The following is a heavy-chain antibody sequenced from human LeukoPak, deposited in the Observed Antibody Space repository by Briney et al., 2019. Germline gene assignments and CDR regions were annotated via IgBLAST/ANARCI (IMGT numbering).Heavy chain of an antibody. CDR2: ISSSSSYI. J-gene: IGHJ4*02. D-gene: IGHD6-13*01. Sequence: GGSLRLSCAASGFTFSSYSMNFVRQAPRKWLEWVSSISSSSSYIYYADSVKGRFTISRDNAKNSLYLQMNSLRAEDTAVYYCARDGAAGPYFDYWGQGTLVTVSS. V-gene: IGHV3-21*01. CDR3: ARDGAAGPYFDY. CDR1: GFTFSSYS.